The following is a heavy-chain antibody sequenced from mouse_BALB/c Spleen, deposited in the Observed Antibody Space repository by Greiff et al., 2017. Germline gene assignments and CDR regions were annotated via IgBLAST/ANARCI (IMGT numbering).Heavy chain of an antibody. CDR3: ARGIPWFAY. J-gene: IGHJ3*01. CDR2: ISSGSSTI. Sequence: EVQRVESGGGLVQPGGSRTLSCAASGFTFSSFGMHWVRQAPEKGLEWVGYISSGSSTIYYAATVKGRFTISRDNPKNTLLLQMTRLRSEDTAMYYCARGIPWFAYWGQGTLVTVSA. CDR1: GFTFSSFG. V-gene: IGHV5-17*02.